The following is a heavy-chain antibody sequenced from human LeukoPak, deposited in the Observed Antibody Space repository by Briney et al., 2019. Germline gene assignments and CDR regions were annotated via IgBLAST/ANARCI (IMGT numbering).Heavy chain of an antibody. J-gene: IGHJ4*02. Sequence: ASVKVSCKASGYTFTSYGISWVRQAPGQGLEWMGWISAYNGNTRYAQNLQGRVTLTTDTSTSTAYMEVRGLRSDDTAVYYCARAQTTGFGESLHYWGQGTLVTVSS. CDR1: GYTFTSYG. D-gene: IGHD3-10*01. CDR3: ARAQTTGFGESLHY. CDR2: ISAYNGNT. V-gene: IGHV1-18*01.